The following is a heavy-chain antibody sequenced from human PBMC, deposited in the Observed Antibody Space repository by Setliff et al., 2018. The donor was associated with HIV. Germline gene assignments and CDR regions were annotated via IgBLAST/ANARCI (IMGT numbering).Heavy chain of an antibody. Sequence: SVKVSCKASGGTFSSYAISWVRQAPGQGLEWMGGIIPILGIANYAQKFQGRVTITADKSTSTAYMELGSLRSEDTAVYYCASDRRHSSSPGSFDPWGQGTLVTVSS. D-gene: IGHD6-6*01. CDR3: ASDRRHSSSPGSFDP. V-gene: IGHV1-69*10. J-gene: IGHJ5*02. CDR2: IIPILGIA. CDR1: GGTFSSYA.